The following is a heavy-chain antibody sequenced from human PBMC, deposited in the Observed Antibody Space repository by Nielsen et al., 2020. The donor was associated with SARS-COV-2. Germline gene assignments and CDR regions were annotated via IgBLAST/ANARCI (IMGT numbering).Heavy chain of an antibody. CDR2: ISSSSSYI. CDR3: ASGGVATY. D-gene: IGHD3-16*01. J-gene: IGHJ4*02. Sequence: GESLKISCAASGFTFSSYSMNWVRQAPGKGLEWVSSISSSSSYIYYADSVKGRFTISRDNAKNSLYLQMNSLRAEDTAVYYCASGGVATYWGQGTLVTVSS. V-gene: IGHV3-21*01. CDR1: GFTFSSYS.